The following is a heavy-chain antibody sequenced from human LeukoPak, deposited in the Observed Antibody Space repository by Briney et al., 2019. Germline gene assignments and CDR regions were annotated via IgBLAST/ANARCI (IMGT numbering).Heavy chain of an antibody. D-gene: IGHD1-26*01. CDR2: ISSSSSYI. J-gene: IGHJ4*02. CDR3: ASVGKGAITNYFDY. CDR1: GFTFSSYS. V-gene: IGHV3-21*01. Sequence: GGSLRLSCAASGFTFSSYSMNWVRQAPGKGLEWVSSISSSSSYIYYADSVKGRFTISRDNAKNSLYLQMNSLRAEDTAVYYCASVGKGAITNYFDYWGQGTLVTVSS.